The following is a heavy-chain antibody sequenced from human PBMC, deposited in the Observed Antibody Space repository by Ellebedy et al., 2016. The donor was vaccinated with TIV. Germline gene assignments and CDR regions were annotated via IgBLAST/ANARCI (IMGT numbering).Heavy chain of an antibody. CDR3: ARGGPGSSSPHDY. D-gene: IGHD2-2*01. J-gene: IGHJ4*02. CDR1: GFTFRSYG. CDR2: IWYDGSNK. Sequence: GESLKISCAASGFTFRSYGMHWVRQAPGKGLEWVAVIWYDGSNKYYADSVKGRFTISRDNSQNTLSLQINSLRAEDTAVYYCARGGPGSSSPHDYWGQGTLVTVSS. V-gene: IGHV3-33*01.